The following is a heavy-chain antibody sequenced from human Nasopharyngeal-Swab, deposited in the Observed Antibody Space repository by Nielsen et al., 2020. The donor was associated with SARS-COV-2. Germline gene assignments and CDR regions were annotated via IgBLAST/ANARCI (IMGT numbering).Heavy chain of an antibody. Sequence: SQTLSPTCAISGDSLSSNTAAWNWIRQSPSRGLEWLGRTYYRSKWYNDYPVSVKSRIIISPDTSKNQFSLQLSSVTPEDAAVYYCARDQEITGTTLTLDAFDVWGQGTLVTVSS. D-gene: IGHD1-20*01. CDR2: TYYRSKWYN. CDR3: ARDQEITGTTLTLDAFDV. V-gene: IGHV6-1*01. J-gene: IGHJ3*01. CDR1: GDSLSSNTAA.